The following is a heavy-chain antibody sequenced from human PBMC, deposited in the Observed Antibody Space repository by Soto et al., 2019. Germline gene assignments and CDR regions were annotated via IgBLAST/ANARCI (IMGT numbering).Heavy chain of an antibody. CDR2: IDYSGST. J-gene: IGHJ4*02. CDR3: ARLRGYSGYGDY. V-gene: IGHV4-61*01. D-gene: IGHD5-12*01. CDR1: GGSVSSGSYY. Sequence: QVQLQESGPGLVKPAETLSRTCTVSGGSVSSGSYYWSWIRQPPGEGLEWIGYIDYSGSTNDNPSLKSRVTISVDTSKNQFSLKLSSVTAADTAVYYCARLRGYSGYGDYWGQGTLVTVSS.